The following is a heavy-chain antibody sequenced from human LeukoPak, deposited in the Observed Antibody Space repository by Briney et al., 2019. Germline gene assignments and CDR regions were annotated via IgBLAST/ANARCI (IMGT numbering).Heavy chain of an antibody. J-gene: IGHJ4*02. Sequence: GGSLRLSCAASGFTFSSYSMNWVRQAPGKGLEWVSSISSSSSYIYYADSVKGRFTISRDNAKNSLYLQMNSLRAEDTAVYYCARGSYYDSTPFDYWGQGTLATVSS. CDR1: GFTFSSYS. CDR3: ARGSYYDSTPFDY. CDR2: ISSSSSYI. D-gene: IGHD3-22*01. V-gene: IGHV3-21*01.